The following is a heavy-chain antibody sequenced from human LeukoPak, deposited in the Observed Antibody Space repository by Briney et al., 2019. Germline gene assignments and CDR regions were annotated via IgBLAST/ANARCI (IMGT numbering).Heavy chain of an antibody. CDR3: AKAFIGYCSGGSCYHFDY. Sequence: GGSLRLSCAAFGFTFSSYGMHWVRQAPGKGLEWVAFIRYDGSNKYYADSVKGRFTISRDNSKNTLYLQMNSLRAEDTAVYYCAKAFIGYCSGGSCYHFDYWGQGTLVTVSS. V-gene: IGHV3-30*02. J-gene: IGHJ4*02. D-gene: IGHD2-15*01. CDR2: IRYDGSNK. CDR1: GFTFSSYG.